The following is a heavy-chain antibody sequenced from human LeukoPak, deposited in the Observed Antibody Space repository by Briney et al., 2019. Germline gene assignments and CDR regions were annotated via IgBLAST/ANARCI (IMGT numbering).Heavy chain of an antibody. CDR1: GGSISSYY. J-gene: IGHJ1*01. CDR3: ARDRGSSGYYPGYFQH. V-gene: IGHV4-4*07. D-gene: IGHD3-22*01. Sequence: PSETLSLTCTVSGGSISSYYWSWIRQPAGKGLEWIGRIYTSGSTNYNPSLKSRVTMSVDTSKNQFSLKLSSVTAADTAVYYCARDRGSSGYYPGYFQHWGQGTLVTVSS. CDR2: IYTSGST.